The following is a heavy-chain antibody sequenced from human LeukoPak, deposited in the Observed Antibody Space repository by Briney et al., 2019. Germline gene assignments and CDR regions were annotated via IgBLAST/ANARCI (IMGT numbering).Heavy chain of an antibody. CDR3: AKYYYDSRGYYPDAFDI. J-gene: IGHJ3*02. Sequence: GGSLRLSCAASGFTVSNNYMSWVRQAPGKGLEWVSSISSSSSYISYTDSVRGRFTISRDNAKTSLYLQMNSLRAEDTAVFYCAKYYYDSRGYYPDAFDIWGQGALVTVSS. CDR2: ISSSSSYI. CDR1: GFTVSNNY. V-gene: IGHV3-21*04. D-gene: IGHD3-22*01.